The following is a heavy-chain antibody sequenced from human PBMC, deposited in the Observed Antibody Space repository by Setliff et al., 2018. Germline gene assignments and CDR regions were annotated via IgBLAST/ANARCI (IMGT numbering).Heavy chain of an antibody. Sequence: PGESLKISCAASGFTFSDYYMSWIRQAPGKGLEWVSYITNSGDGRTIYQADSVRGRFTISRDNADNSLYLQMNSLRADDTALYYCARDGVFYAMDVWGQGTTVTAP. V-gene: IGHV3-11*04. D-gene: IGHD2-2*01. CDR3: ARDGVFYAMDV. CDR1: GFTFSDYY. J-gene: IGHJ6*02. CDR2: ITNSGDGRTI.